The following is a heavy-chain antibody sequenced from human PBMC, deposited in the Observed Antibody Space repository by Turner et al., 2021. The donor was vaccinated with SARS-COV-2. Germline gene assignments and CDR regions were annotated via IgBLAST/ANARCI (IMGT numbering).Heavy chain of an antibody. CDR2: TRNKTYRYTT. Sequence: EVQLVESGGGVVQTGGSLRLSCSTSGFALTDYYMDWVRQAPGKGLEWVGRTRNKTYRYTTEYAASVKGRFIISRDDSRNSLHLQMSSLKTEDTAMYYCTTYGVISHSASDVWGQGATVTVSS. CDR1: GFALTDYY. J-gene: IGHJ6*02. D-gene: IGHD4-17*01. CDR3: TTYGVISHSASDV. V-gene: IGHV3-72*01.